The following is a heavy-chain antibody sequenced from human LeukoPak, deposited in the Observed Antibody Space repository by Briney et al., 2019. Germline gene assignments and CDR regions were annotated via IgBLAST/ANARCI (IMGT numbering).Heavy chain of an antibody. D-gene: IGHD2-15*01. CDR3: ARDRGSFRSRGDDAFDI. CDR2: IIPIFGTA. J-gene: IGHJ3*02. CDR1: GGTFSSYA. V-gene: IGHV1-69*05. Sequence: ASVKVSCXASGGTFSSYAISWVRQAPGQGLEWMGRIIPIFGTANYAQKFQGRVTITTDESTSTAYMELSSPRSEDTAVYYCARDRGSFRSRGDDAFDIWGQRTMVTVSS.